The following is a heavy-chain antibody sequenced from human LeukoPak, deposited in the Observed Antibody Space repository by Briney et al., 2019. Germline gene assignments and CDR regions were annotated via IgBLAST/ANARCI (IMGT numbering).Heavy chain of an antibody. CDR2: INHSGST. J-gene: IGHJ4*02. CDR1: GFTFSSYS. CDR3: ARVGYSSSWYGAFDI. D-gene: IGHD6-13*01. Sequence: GSLRLSCAASGFTFSSYSMNWIRQPPGKGLEWIGEINHSGSTNYNPSLKSRVTISVDTSKNQFSLKLSSVTAADTAVYYCARVGYSSSWYGAFDIWGQGALVTVSS. V-gene: IGHV4-34*01.